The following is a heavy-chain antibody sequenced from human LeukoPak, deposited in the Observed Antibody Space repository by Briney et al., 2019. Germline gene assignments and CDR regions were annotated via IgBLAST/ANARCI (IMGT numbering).Heavy chain of an antibody. Sequence: GGSLTLSCAASGFTFSSYGMHWVRQAPAKGLEWVAVISYDGTNRYYADSVKGRFTISRDNSKNTLYLQMNSLRAEDTAVYYCAKRYSSSWCIDSWGQGTLVTVSS. CDR1: GFTFSSYG. CDR3: AKRYSSSWCIDS. V-gene: IGHV3-30*18. CDR2: ISYDGTNR. J-gene: IGHJ4*02. D-gene: IGHD6-13*01.